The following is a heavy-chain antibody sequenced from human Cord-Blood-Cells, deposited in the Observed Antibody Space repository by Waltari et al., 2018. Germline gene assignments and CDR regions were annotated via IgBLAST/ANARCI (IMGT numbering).Heavy chain of an antibody. Sequence: QVQLQQWGAGLLKPSETLSLTCAVYGGSFSGYYWSWIRQPPGKGLEWIGEINHSGSTNYNPSLKSRVTISVDTSKNQFSLKLSSVTAADTAVYYCARGPDWGSRQPPHLYYFDYWGQGTLVTVSS. V-gene: IGHV4-34*01. J-gene: IGHJ4*02. D-gene: IGHD7-27*01. CDR2: INHSGST. CDR1: GGSFSGYY. CDR3: ARGPDWGSRQPPHLYYFDY.